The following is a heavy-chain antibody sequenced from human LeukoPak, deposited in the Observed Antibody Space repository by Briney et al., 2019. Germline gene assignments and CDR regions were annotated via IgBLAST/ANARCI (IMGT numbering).Heavy chain of an antibody. CDR3: ARAVTGTTRVNDY. CDR1: GFTVSSNY. J-gene: IGHJ4*02. V-gene: IGHV3-53*01. D-gene: IGHD1-7*01. CDR2: IYSGGST. Sequence: PGGSLRLSCAASGFTVSSNYMSWVRQAPGKGLEWASVIYSGGSTYYADSVKGRFTISRDNSKNTLYLQMNSLRAEDTAVYYCARAVTGTTRVNDYWGQGTLVTVSS.